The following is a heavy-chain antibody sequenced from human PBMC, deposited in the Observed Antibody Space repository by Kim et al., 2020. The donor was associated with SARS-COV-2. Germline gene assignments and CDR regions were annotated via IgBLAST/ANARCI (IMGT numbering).Heavy chain of an antibody. D-gene: IGHD3-16*01. V-gene: IGHV4-39*01. CDR2: IYYSGST. J-gene: IGHJ6*03. CDR3: ARALGGGFGPQYYMDV. CDR1: GGSISSSSYY. Sequence: SETLSLTCTVSGGSISSSSYYWGWIRQPPGKGLEWIGSIYYSGSTYYNPSLKSRVTISVDTSKNQFSLKLSSVTAADTAVYYCARALGGGFGPQYYMDVWGKGTTVTVSS.